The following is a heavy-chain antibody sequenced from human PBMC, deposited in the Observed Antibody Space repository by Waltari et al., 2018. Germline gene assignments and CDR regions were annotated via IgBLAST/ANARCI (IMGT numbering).Heavy chain of an antibody. CDR2: INPYNGDT. J-gene: IGHJ4*02. CDR1: GYIFSNSG. V-gene: IGHV1-18*01. D-gene: IGHD3-16*01. CDR3: ARDDVNRSNFGGF. Sequence: QLLQSGAEVKKPGASVTVSCKASGYIFSNSGILWVRKAPGQGLEWMGWINPYNGDTKYEQNLQGRVTMTTDTSTTTAYMEIRTLRSDDTAIYYCARDDVNRSNFGGFWGQGTLVTVSS.